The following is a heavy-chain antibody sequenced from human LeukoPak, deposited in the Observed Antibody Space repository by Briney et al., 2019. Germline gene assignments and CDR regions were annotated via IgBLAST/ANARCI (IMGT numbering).Heavy chain of an antibody. CDR2: FDPEDGET. CDR3: ATDSSSPNDFDY. CDR1: GGTFSSYA. J-gene: IGHJ4*02. D-gene: IGHD6-6*01. V-gene: IGHV1-24*01. Sequence: EASVKVSCKASGGTFSSYAISWVRQAPGKGLEWMGGFDPEDGETIYAQKFQGRVTMAEDTSTDTAYMELSSLRSEDTAVYYCATDSSSPNDFDYWGQGTLVTVSS.